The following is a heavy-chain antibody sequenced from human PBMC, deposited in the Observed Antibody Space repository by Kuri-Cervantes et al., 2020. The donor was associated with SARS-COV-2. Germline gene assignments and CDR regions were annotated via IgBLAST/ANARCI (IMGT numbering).Heavy chain of an antibody. J-gene: IGHJ4*02. CDR2: IIPIFGIA. D-gene: IGHD4-17*01. Sequence: SVKVSCKASGGTFSSYVISWVRQAPGQGLEWMGGIIPIFGIANYAQKFQGRVTITADESTSTAYMELSSLRSEDTAVYYCARPPEEGAVTTWGNDYWGQGTLVTVSS. V-gene: IGHV1-69*13. CDR1: GGTFSSYV. CDR3: ARPPEEGAVTTWGNDY.